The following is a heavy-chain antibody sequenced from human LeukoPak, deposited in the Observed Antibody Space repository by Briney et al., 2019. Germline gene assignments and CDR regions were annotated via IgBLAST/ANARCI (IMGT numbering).Heavy chain of an antibody. CDR1: GFTFSTYF. V-gene: IGHV3-30-3*01. CDR3: ARERQDTILHSGAFDI. Sequence: GRSLRLSCAASGFTFSTYFMHWVRQAPGKGLEWVADIASDGSHTFYVESVKGRFTISRDNSKNTPYLQMNSLRAEDTAVYFCARERQDTILHSGAFDIWGQGTMVTVSS. CDR2: IASDGSHT. J-gene: IGHJ3*02. D-gene: IGHD2-21*01.